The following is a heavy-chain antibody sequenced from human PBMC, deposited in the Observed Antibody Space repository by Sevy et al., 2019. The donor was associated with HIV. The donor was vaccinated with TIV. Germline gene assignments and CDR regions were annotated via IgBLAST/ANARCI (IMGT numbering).Heavy chain of an antibody. D-gene: IGHD2-2*01. CDR3: ARAGDLGSDGPLRVVAHYRTDWFDP. V-gene: IGHV4-4*07. Sequence: SENLSLTCTVSGGSISSYYWSWIRQPAGKGLEWIGRIYTSGSTNYNPSLKSRVTMSVDTSKNQFSLKLSSVTAADTAVYYCARAGDLGSDGPLRVVAHYRTDWFDPWGQGTLVTVSS. J-gene: IGHJ5*02. CDR2: IYTSGST. CDR1: GGSISSYY.